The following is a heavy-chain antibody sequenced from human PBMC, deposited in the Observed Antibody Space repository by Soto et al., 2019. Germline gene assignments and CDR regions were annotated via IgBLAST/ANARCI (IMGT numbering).Heavy chain of an antibody. Sequence: GGSLRLSCAASGFTFSSYAMHWVRQAPGKGLEWVAVISYDGSNKYYADSVKGRFTISRDNSKNTLYLQMNSLRAEDTAVYYCARDPNYSGSYYFDYWGQGTLVTVSS. CDR3: ARDPNYSGSYYFDY. D-gene: IGHD1-26*01. V-gene: IGHV3-30-3*01. CDR2: ISYDGSNK. CDR1: GFTFSSYA. J-gene: IGHJ4*02.